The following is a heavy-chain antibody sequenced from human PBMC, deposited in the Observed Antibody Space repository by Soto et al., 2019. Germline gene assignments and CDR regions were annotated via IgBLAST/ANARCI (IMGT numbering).Heavy chain of an antibody. Sequence: GGSLRLSCAASGFTFSSYSMNWVRQAPGKGLEWVSSISSSSSYIYYADSVKGRFTISRDNSKNTLYLQMNSLRAEDTAVYYCARGGYYYDSSGSINPETDAFDIWGQGTMVTVSS. CDR3: ARGGYYYDSSGSINPETDAFDI. D-gene: IGHD3-22*01. CDR1: GFTFSSYS. CDR2: ISSSSSYI. V-gene: IGHV3-21*01. J-gene: IGHJ3*02.